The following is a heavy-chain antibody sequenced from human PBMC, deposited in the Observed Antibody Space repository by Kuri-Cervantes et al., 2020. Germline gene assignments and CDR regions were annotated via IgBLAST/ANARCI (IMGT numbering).Heavy chain of an antibody. CDR1: GYTFTSYD. CDR2: MNPNSGNT. D-gene: IGHD3-22*01. V-gene: IGHV1-8*01. Sequence: ASVKVSCKASGYTFTSYDINWVRQATGQGLEWMGWMNPNSGNTGYAQKFQGRVTMTRDTSISTAYMELSRLRSDDTAVYYCARDSSGYTDWGQGTLVTVSS. J-gene: IGHJ4*02. CDR3: ARDSSGYTD.